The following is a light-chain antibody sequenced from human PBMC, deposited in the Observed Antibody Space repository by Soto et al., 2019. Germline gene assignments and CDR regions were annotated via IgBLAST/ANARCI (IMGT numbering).Light chain of an antibody. J-gene: IGLJ1*01. CDR3: SSYTSSSLPV. Sequence: QSALTQPASVSGSPGQSITISCTGTSSDVGGYNYVAWYQHHPGKAPKLMIYDVNNRPSGVSNHFSGSKSGNTASLTISGLQAEDESDDYCSSYTSSSLPVFGTGTKLTVL. CDR1: SSDVGGYNY. V-gene: IGLV2-14*03. CDR2: DVN.